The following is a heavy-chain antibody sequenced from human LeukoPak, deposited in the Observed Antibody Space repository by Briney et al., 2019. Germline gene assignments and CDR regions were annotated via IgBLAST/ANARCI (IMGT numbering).Heavy chain of an antibody. CDR1: GFPFSNYA. V-gene: IGHV3-30*18. D-gene: IGHD6-13*01. Sequence: QPGRSLRLSCVVSGFPFSNYAMHWVRPAPGKGLEWVAVISNDGSKRHYADAVKGRLGISRDNSKNALSLQFNSLRGDDTAVYYCAKGDGGSSSWYDFYFYGEDVWGKGTAVTVSS. J-gene: IGHJ6*04. CDR3: AKGDGGSSSWYDFYFYGEDV. CDR2: ISNDGSKR.